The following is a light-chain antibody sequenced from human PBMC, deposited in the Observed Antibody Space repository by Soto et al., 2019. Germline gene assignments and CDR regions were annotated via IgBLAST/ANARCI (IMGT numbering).Light chain of an antibody. CDR3: NSYRDTSTFWV. CDR1: SSDVGGYNY. V-gene: IGLV2-14*01. CDR2: EVS. Sequence: QSALTQPASVSGSPGQSITISCTGTSSDVGGYNYVSWYQQHPGKAPKLMIYEVSNRPSGVSNRFSGSKPGNTASLTISGLQAEDEADYYCNSYRDTSTFWVFGGGTKLTVL. J-gene: IGLJ3*02.